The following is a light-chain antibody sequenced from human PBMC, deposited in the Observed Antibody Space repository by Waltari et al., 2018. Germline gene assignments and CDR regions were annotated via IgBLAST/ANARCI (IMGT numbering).Light chain of an antibody. V-gene: IGLV3-21*02. Sequence: SYVLAQTPSVSVAPGQPARTPCGGDDIGRKRAHWYQQKSGQAPVLVIYDEIDRPSGIPDRFSGSNSGDTATLTITRVAAGDEADYYCQVWDTSRDHWVFGGGTKLTVL. CDR2: DEI. CDR3: QVWDTSRDHWV. CDR1: DIGRKR. J-gene: IGLJ3*02.